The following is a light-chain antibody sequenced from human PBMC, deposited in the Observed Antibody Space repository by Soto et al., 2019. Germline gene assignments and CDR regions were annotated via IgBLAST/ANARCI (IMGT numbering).Light chain of an antibody. CDR3: CSYAGRTTYV. CDR1: SSDVGGYNY. Sequence: QSVLTQPASVSGSPGQSITISCTGTSSDVGGYNYRHCHXKHPGTAXXXPXYXXXXRPSGVYNSLPGSKSGNTASLTISGLQAEYEADYYCCSYAGRTTYVFVPGSMVPVL. J-gene: IGLJ1*01. V-gene: IGLV2-23*01. CDR2: XXX.